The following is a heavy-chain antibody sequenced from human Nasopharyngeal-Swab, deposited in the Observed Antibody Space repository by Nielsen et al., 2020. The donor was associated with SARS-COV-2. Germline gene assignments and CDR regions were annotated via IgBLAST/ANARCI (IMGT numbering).Heavy chain of an antibody. V-gene: IGHV3-66*01. D-gene: IGHD3-10*01. CDR1: GFTVSDQY. Sequence: GGSLRLSCAASGFTVSDQYMNWVRQAPGKGLEWVSAIYVGGDTFYADSVKGRFTISRNSPKNTLFLELSSLRVEDTAMYYCARGDGSGIIDWGQGTLVTVSS. J-gene: IGHJ4*02. CDR3: ARGDGSGIID. CDR2: IYVGGDT.